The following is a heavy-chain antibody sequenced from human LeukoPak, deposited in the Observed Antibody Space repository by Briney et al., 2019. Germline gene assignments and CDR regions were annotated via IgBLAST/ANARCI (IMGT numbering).Heavy chain of an antibody. CDR1: GFTVSSNY. J-gene: IGHJ1*01. CDR2: IYSGGST. D-gene: IGHD3-16*02. Sequence: GGSLRLSCAASGFTVSSNYMSWVRQAPGKGLEWVSVIYSGGSTYYADSVKGRFTISRDNAKNSLYLQMNGLRAEDTAVYYCARDLNGGYPIWGQGTLVTASS. CDR3: ARDLNGGYPI. V-gene: IGHV3-53*01.